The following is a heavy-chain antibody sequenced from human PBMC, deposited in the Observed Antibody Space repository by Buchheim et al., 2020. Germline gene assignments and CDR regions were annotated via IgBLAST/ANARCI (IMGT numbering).Heavy chain of an antibody. CDR1: GFTFSSYA. CDR3: ARERSEGTIDY. Sequence: QVQLVESGGGVVQPGRSLRLSCAASGFTFSSYAMHWVRQAPGKGLEWVAVISYDGSNKYYADSVKGRFTISRDNSKTTLYLQMNSLRAEDTAVYYCARERSEGTIDYWGQGTL. D-gene: IGHD1-14*01. CDR2: ISYDGSNK. J-gene: IGHJ4*02. V-gene: IGHV3-30-3*01.